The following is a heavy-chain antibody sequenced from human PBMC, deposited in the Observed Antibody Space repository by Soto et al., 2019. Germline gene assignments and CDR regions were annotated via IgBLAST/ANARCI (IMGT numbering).Heavy chain of an antibody. J-gene: IGHJ6*02. Sequence: QVQLVQSGAEVKKPGASVKVSCKASGYTFTSYAMHWVRQAPGQRLEWMGWINAGNGNTKYSQKFQGRVTITRDTSASTAYMELSSLRSEDTAVYYCARDGLRLGELSNYYYGMDVWGQGTTVTVSS. CDR2: INAGNGNT. CDR1: GYTFTSYA. V-gene: IGHV1-3*01. CDR3: ARDGLRLGELSNYYYGMDV. D-gene: IGHD3-16*02.